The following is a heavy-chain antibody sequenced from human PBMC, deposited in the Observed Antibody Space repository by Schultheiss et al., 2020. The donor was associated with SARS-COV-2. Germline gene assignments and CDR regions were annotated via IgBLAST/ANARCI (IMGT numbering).Heavy chain of an antibody. CDR2: ITDSGDYT. Sequence: GGSLRLSCAASGFAFSNSAMTWVRQAPGKGLEWVSSITDSGDYTYYRDSVKGRFTISRDNSKNTLYLQMNSLRAEDTAVYYCAKAVAVAGPSDYWGQGTLVTVSS. CDR1: GFAFSNSA. CDR3: AKAVAVAGPSDY. D-gene: IGHD6-19*01. J-gene: IGHJ4*02. V-gene: IGHV3-23*01.